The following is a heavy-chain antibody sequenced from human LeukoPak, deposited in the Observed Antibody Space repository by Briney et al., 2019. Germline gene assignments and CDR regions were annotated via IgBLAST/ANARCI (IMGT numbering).Heavy chain of an antibody. CDR3: ARGYSSSYRIDY. D-gene: IGHD6-6*01. Sequence: GGSLRLSCAASGFTFSSYWMHWVRHVPGKGLVWVSRINTDGSSTTYADSVKGRFTISRDNAKDTLYLQMNSLSAEDTAVYYCARGYSSSYRIDYWGQGTLVTVSS. CDR1: GFTFSSYW. J-gene: IGHJ4*02. CDR2: INTDGSST. V-gene: IGHV3-74*03.